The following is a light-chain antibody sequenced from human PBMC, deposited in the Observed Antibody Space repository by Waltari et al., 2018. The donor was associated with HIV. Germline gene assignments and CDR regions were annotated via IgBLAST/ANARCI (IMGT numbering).Light chain of an antibody. CDR2: DDR. V-gene: IGLV3-21*02. CDR3: QVWHRDSEHYV. J-gene: IGLJ1*01. Sequence: SYVLTQPPSVPVAPGQTARITCGGHDIGRQSVQWYQQKPGQAPVLVVYDDRDRPSGIPERFSGSNFGSTATLTISRVEAGDEADYYCQVWHRDSEHYVFGTGTKVTVL. CDR1: DIGRQS.